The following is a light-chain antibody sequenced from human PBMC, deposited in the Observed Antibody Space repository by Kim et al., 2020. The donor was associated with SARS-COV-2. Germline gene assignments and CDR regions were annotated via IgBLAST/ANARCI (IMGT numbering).Light chain of an antibody. Sequence: LSGSPGRRATPACGASESISSNLAWYQQKPDQAPGLLIYGASTRATDIPVRFSGSGSGTEFTLTISSLQSEDFVVYYCQQYHNMQTFGQGTKLEI. V-gene: IGKV3-15*01. CDR3: QQYHNMQT. CDR1: ESISSN. J-gene: IGKJ2*01. CDR2: GAS.